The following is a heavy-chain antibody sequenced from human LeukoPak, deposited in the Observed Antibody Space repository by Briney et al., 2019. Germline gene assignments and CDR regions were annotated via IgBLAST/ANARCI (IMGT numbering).Heavy chain of an antibody. CDR3: ARDVGLGKGGFDY. CDR1: GFTFSIYS. D-gene: IGHD1-26*01. J-gene: IGHJ4*02. Sequence: GGSLRLSCEVSGFTFSIYSINWVRQAPGKGLEWISSLTGTGNYIHYADSVKGRFTISGDNAKNSVYLQMNSLRAEDTAMYFCARDVGLGKGGFDYWGQGALVTVSS. V-gene: IGHV3-21*01. CDR2: LTGTGNYI.